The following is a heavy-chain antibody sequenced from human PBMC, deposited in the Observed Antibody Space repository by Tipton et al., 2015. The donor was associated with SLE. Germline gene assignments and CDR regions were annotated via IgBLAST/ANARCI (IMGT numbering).Heavy chain of an antibody. CDR3: AREAGENAFDI. D-gene: IGHD3-10*01. V-gene: IGHV4-34*01. Sequence: TLSLTCAVYGGSFSGYYWSWIRQPPGKGLEWIGYIYHSGSTYYNPSLKSRVTISVDSSKNQFSLKLSSVTAADTAVYYCAREAGENAFDIWGQGTMVTVSS. J-gene: IGHJ3*02. CDR1: GGSFSGYY. CDR2: IYHSGST.